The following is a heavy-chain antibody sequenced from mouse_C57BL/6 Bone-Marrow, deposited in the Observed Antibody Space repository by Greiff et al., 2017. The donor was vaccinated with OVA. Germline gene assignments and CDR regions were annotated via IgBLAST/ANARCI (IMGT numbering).Heavy chain of an antibody. V-gene: IGHV1-69*01. CDR1: GYTFTSYW. CDR2: IDPSDSYT. J-gene: IGHJ3*01. CDR3: ARGGWFAY. Sequence: VQLQQPGAELVMPGASVKLSCKASGYTFTSYWMHWVKQRPGQGLEWIGEIDPSDSYTNYNQKFKGKSTLTVDKSSSTAYMQLSSLTSEDSAVYYCARGGWFAYWGQGTRVTVSA.